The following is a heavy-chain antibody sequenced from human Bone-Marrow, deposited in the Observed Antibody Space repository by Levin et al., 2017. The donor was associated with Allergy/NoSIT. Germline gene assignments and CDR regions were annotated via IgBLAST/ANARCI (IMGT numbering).Heavy chain of an antibody. CDR3: ARLRWLEGADKGGKWFAP. Sequence: GASVKVSCQGSGYIFANFWIAWFRQVPGKGPQWMGIIYPDDSDTKYNPSFQGQVTISADKSIDTAYLQWSSLEASDSAIYFCARLRWLEGADKGGKWFAPWGQGTLVTVSS. D-gene: IGHD5-24*01. CDR2: IYPDDSDT. J-gene: IGHJ5*02. CDR1: GYIFANFW. V-gene: IGHV5-51*01.